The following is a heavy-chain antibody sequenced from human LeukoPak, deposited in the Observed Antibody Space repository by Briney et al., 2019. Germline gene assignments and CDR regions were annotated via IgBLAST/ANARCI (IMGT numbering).Heavy chain of an antibody. CDR1: GFTFRSYG. D-gene: IGHD6-19*01. CDR2: LSGDGYST. CDR3: AKHSSGWFGSRRDFDY. J-gene: IGHJ4*02. V-gene: IGHV3-23*01. Sequence: GGSLRLSCTASGFTFRSYGMTWVRQAPGKVLEWVSGLSGDGYSTYYADSVKGRFTISRDNSKNTLYLQMNSLRADDTAEYYCAKHSSGWFGSRRDFDYWGQGTLVTVSS.